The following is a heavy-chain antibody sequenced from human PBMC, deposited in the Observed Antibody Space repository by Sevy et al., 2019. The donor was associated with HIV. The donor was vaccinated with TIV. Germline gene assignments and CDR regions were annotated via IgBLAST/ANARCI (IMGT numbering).Heavy chain of an antibody. Sequence: GGSLRLSCAASGFTFSSYWMSWVRQAPGKGLEWVANIKQDGSEKYYVDSVKGRFTISRDNAKNSLYLQMNSLRAEDTAVYYCAKEGSRYSRSPDLWGQGTTVTVSS. D-gene: IGHD1-26*01. CDR3: AKEGSRYSRSPDL. J-gene: IGHJ6*01. CDR2: IKQDGSEK. CDR1: GFTFSSYW. V-gene: IGHV3-7*03.